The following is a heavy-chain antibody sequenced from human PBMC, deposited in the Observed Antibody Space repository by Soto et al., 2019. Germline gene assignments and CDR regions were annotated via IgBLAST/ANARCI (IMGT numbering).Heavy chain of an antibody. Sequence: EVQLVESGGGLVKPGGSLRLSCAASGFTFSSYSMNWVRQAPGKGLEWVSSISSSSSYIYYADSVKGRFTISRDNAKNSLYLQMNSLRAEDTAVYYWARGLVLRFLEWLSPLGYWVQGTLVTVSS. D-gene: IGHD3-3*01. J-gene: IGHJ4*02. CDR3: ARGLVLRFLEWLSPLGY. CDR1: GFTFSSYS. CDR2: ISSSSSYI. V-gene: IGHV3-21*01.